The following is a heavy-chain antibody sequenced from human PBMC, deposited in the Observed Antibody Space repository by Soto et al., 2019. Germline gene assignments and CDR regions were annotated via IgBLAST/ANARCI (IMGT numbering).Heavy chain of an antibody. CDR2: INHSGST. J-gene: IGHJ4*02. V-gene: IGHV4-34*01. Sequence: SETLSLTCAVYGGSFSGYYWSWIRQPPGKGLEWIGEINHSGSTNYNPSLKSRVTISVDTSKNQFSLKLSSVTAADTAVYYCAFAGRGSSGVDYWGQGTLVTVSS. D-gene: IGHD6-19*01. CDR3: AFAGRGSSGVDY. CDR1: GGSFSGYY.